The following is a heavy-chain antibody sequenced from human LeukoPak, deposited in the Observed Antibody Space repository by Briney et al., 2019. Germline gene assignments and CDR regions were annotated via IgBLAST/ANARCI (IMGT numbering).Heavy chain of an antibody. CDR2: INAGNGNT. V-gene: IGHV1-3*01. CDR1: GYTFTSYA. CDR3: ATSSPTVTSYYYYGMDV. Sequence: GASVKVSCKDSGYTFTSYAMHWVRQAPGQRLEWMGWINAGNGNTKYSQKFQGRVTITRDTSASTAYMELSSLRSEDTAVYYCATSSPTVTSYYYYGMDVWGQGTTVTVSS. J-gene: IGHJ6*02. D-gene: IGHD4-17*01.